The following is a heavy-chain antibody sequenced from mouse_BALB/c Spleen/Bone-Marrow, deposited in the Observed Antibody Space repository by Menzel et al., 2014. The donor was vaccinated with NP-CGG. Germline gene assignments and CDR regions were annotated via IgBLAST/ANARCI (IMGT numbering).Heavy chain of an antibody. CDR3: TRGGNWEDFDY. CDR1: GFTFSSFG. D-gene: IGHD4-1*01. Sequence: VQGVESGGGLVQPGGSRKLSCAASGFTFSSFGMHWVRQAPEKGLEWIAYISSDSGAIFYADTVKGRFTISRDNPKNTLFLQMTSLRSEDTAIYFCTRGGNWEDFDYWGQGTTLTVPS. J-gene: IGHJ2*01. V-gene: IGHV5-17*02. CDR2: ISSDSGAI.